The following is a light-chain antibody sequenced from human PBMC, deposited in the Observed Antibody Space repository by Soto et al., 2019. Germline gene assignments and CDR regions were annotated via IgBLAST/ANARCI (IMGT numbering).Light chain of an antibody. V-gene: IGKV1-39*01. J-gene: IGKJ1*01. CDR3: QQSYTTPPTWT. CDR2: AAS. CDR1: QNISNY. Sequence: DIHMTQSPSSLSASVGDRVTMACRASQNISNYLHWYQQKPGEAPKLLISAASSLQSGVPSRFSGSGSGTDFTLTITSLQPEDFATYYCQQSYTTPPTWTFGQGTKVDIK.